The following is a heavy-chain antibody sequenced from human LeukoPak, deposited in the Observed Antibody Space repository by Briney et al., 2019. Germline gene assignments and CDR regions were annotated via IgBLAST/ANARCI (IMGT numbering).Heavy chain of an antibody. J-gene: IGHJ6*02. V-gene: IGHV4-39*01. Sequence: SETLSLTCTVSGGSISSTTYYWGWVRRPPGKGLEWIGTIYYSGSTYYNPSLKSRTTVSVDTAKNQFSLKLSSVTAADTAVYYCARASGSSHYYYYGMDVWGQGTTVTVSS. D-gene: IGHD1-26*01. CDR3: ARASGSSHYYYYGMDV. CDR1: GGSISSTTYY. CDR2: IYYSGST.